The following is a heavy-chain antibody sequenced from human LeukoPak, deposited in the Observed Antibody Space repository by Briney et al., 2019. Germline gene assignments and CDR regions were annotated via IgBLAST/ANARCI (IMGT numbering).Heavy chain of an antibody. J-gene: IGHJ4*02. D-gene: IGHD2-2*01. CDR1: GYTFTGYY. CDR3: ARDVRSVVVPAAMADFDY. CDR2: INPNSGGT. Sequence: GASVKVSCKASGYTFTGYYMHWVRQAPGHGLEWMGWINPNSGGTNYAQKFQGRVTMTRDTSISTAYMELSRLRSDDTAVYYCARDVRSVVVPAAMADFDYWGQGTLVTVSS. V-gene: IGHV1-2*02.